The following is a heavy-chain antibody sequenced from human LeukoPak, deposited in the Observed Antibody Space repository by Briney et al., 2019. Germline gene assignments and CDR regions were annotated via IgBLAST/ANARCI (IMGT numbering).Heavy chain of an antibody. J-gene: IGHJ1*01. CDR3: ARNGQQVRYFQH. CDR2: MNPNSGNT. V-gene: IGHV1-8*02. CDR1: GYTFTTYY. Sequence: ASVKVSCKTSGYTFTTYYIHWVRQAPGQGLEWMGWMNPNSGNTNYAQKFQGRVTMTRNTSISTAYMELSSLRSEDTAVYYCARNGQQVRYFQHWGQGTLVTVSS. D-gene: IGHD6-13*01.